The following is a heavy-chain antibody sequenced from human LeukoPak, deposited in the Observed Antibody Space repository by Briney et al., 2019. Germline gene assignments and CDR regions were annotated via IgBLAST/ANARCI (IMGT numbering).Heavy chain of an antibody. Sequence: PGGSLRLSCAASGFTFSSYAMTWVRQAPGKGLEWVSGIRGSGGNTYYADSVKGRFTISRDNSKNTLYLQMNSLRAEDTVLYYCAKYSDSSGYPFGPFDCWGQGTLVTVSS. V-gene: IGHV3-23*01. D-gene: IGHD3-22*01. CDR3: AKYSDSSGYPFGPFDC. CDR1: GFTFSSYA. J-gene: IGHJ4*02. CDR2: IRGSGGNT.